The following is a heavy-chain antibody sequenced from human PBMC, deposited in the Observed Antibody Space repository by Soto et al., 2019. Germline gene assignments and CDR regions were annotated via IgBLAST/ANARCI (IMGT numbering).Heavy chain of an antibody. CDR1: GYSFTSYW. Sequence: GESLKISCKGSGYSFTSYWISWVRQMPGKGLEWMGRIDPSDSYTNYSPSFQGHVTISADKSISTAYLQWSSLKASDTAMYYFARISWIQLWRDAFDIWGQGPMVTVSS. J-gene: IGHJ3*02. V-gene: IGHV5-10-1*01. CDR3: ARISWIQLWRDAFDI. CDR2: IDPSDSYT. D-gene: IGHD5-18*01.